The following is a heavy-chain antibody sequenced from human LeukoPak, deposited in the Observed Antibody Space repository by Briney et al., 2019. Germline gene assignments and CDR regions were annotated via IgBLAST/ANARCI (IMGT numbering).Heavy chain of an antibody. V-gene: IGHV1-69*13. CDR2: IIPIFGTA. Sequence: GASVKVSCKTSGGTLSRYAISWVRQAPGQGLEWMGEIIPIFGTANYAQQFQGRVTVTADESTSTAYMELSRLRSEDTAMYYCARGRHGDLDYWGQGTLVTVSS. CDR3: ARGRHGDLDY. J-gene: IGHJ4*02. CDR1: GGTLSRYA. D-gene: IGHD4-17*01.